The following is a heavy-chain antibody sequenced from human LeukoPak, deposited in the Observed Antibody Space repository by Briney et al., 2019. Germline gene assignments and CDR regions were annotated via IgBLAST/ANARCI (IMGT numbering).Heavy chain of an antibody. Sequence: PGGSLRLSCVASGLTFGSYGMNWVRQAPGKGLEWVSSIGGGGYTTYYADSVRGRFTISRDNSKNTVYLQMNSLSAEDTSRYYCARGNLYTAATIEDYWGQGTLVTVSS. J-gene: IGHJ4*02. D-gene: IGHD3-16*01. CDR2: IGGGGYTT. CDR3: ARGNLYTAATIEDY. V-gene: IGHV3-23*01. CDR1: GLTFGSYG.